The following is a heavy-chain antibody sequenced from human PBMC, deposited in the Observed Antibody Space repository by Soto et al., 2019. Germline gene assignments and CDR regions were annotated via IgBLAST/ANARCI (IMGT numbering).Heavy chain of an antibody. CDR2: ISYDGSNK. D-gene: IGHD6-19*01. CDR3: ADSSCWYSGVDH. J-gene: IGHJ4*02. V-gene: IGHV3-30*03. Sequence: QVQLVESGGGVVQPGRSLRLSCAASGFTFSSYGMHWVRQAPGKGLEWVAVISYDGSNKYYADSVKGRFTISRDNSKNTLYLQMNSLRAEDTAVYYCADSSCWYSGVDHWGQGTLVTVSS. CDR1: GFTFSSYG.